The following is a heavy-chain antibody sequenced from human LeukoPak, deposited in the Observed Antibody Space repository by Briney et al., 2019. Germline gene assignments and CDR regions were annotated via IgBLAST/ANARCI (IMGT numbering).Heavy chain of an antibody. D-gene: IGHD4-17*01. CDR2: ISSSSSYI. J-gene: IGHJ4*02. CDR1: GFTFSIYT. Sequence: GGSLRLSCAASGFTFSIYTMNWVRQAPGKGLEWVSSISSSSSYIYYADSLKGRFTISRDNTKNSLYLQMNSLRAEDTAVYYCARVLNDYGDHVFDYWGQGTLVTVSS. CDR3: ARVLNDYGDHVFDY. V-gene: IGHV3-21*01.